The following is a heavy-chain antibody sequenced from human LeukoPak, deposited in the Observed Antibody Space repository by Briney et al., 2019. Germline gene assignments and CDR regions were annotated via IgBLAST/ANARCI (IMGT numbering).Heavy chain of an antibody. CDR3: AKEATYMVRGVRYYFDY. D-gene: IGHD3-10*01. Sequence: GGSLRLSCAASGFTFSSYAMSWVRQAPGKGLEWVSAISGSGGSTYYADSVKGRFTIFRDNSKNTLYLQMNSLRAEDTAVYYCAKEATYMVRGVRYYFDYWGQGTLVTVSS. CDR2: ISGSGGST. V-gene: IGHV3-23*01. J-gene: IGHJ4*02. CDR1: GFTFSSYA.